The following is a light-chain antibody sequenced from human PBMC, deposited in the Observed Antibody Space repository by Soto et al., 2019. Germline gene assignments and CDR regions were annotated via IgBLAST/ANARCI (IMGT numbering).Light chain of an antibody. Sequence: EIVLTQSPGTLSLSPGERATLSCRASESISSSYLAWYQQKPGQAPRLLIFGATSRGTGIPDRFSGSGSGTDFTLTISRLEPEDFAVFYRQQFAGSPYTFGQGTKLEIK. CDR1: ESISSSY. CDR2: GAT. CDR3: QQFAGSPYT. V-gene: IGKV3-20*01. J-gene: IGKJ2*01.